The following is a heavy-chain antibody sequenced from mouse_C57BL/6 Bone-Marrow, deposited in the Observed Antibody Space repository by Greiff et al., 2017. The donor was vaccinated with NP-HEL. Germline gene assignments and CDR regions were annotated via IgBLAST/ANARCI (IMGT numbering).Heavy chain of an antibody. J-gene: IGHJ1*03. CDR1: GYTFTSYW. V-gene: IGHV1-69*01. CDR2: IDPSDSYT. CDR3: ARGDYYGKDWYFDV. Sequence: QVQLQQPGAELVMPGASVKLSCKASGYTFTSYWMHWVKQRPGQGLAWIGEIDPSDSYTNYNQKFKGKSTLTVDKSSSTAYMQLSSLTSEDSAVYYGARGDYYGKDWYFDVWGTGTTVTVSS. D-gene: IGHD1-1*01.